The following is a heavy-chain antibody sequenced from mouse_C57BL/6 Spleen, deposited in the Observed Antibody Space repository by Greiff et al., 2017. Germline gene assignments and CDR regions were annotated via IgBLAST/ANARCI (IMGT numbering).Heavy chain of an antibody. V-gene: IGHV1-4*01. CDR1: GYTFTSYT. CDR3: ARSYGSNYWYFDV. J-gene: IGHJ1*03. Sequence: VQLQESGAELARPGASVKMSCKASGYTFTSYTMHWVKQRPGQGLEWIGYINPSSGYTKYNQKFKDKATLTADKSSSTAYMQLSSLTSEDSAVYYCARSYGSNYWYFDVWGTGTTVTVSS. D-gene: IGHD1-1*01. CDR2: INPSSGYT.